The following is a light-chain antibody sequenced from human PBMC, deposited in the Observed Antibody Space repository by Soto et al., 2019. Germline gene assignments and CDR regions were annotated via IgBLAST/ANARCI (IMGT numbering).Light chain of an antibody. CDR3: QQYNYWPPTYT. CDR2: GAS. CDR1: QNIYTN. J-gene: IGKJ2*01. Sequence: EIVMTQSPATLSVSLGERATLSYRASQNIYTNLAWYQQRPGQAPRLLIYGASTRATGVPARFSGSGSGTDFTLTISSLQSEDFAVYACQQYNYWPPTYTFGQGTKLEIK. V-gene: IGKV3-15*01.